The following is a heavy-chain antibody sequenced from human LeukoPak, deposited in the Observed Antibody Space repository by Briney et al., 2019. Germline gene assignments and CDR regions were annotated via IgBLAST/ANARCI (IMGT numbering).Heavy chain of an antibody. Sequence: GGSLRLSCAASGFTFRNAWMSWVRQAPGKGREWVGRIKSKTDGGTTDYAAPVKGRFTISRDDTKNTLYLQMNSLKTEDTAVYYCTFNQWEPLDIYDYWGQGTLVTVSS. J-gene: IGHJ4*02. D-gene: IGHD1-26*01. V-gene: IGHV3-15*01. CDR3: TFNQWEPLDIYDY. CDR2: IKSKTDGGTT. CDR1: GFTFRNAW.